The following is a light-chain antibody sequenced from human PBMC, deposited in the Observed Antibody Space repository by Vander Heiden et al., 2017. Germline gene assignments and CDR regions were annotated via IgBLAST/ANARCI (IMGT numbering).Light chain of an antibody. V-gene: IGLV2-18*02. Sequence: SALTQPPSVSGSPGQSVTISCTGTSRDVGSYNRVSWYQQPPGTAPKLLIYEVSNRPSGVPDRFSGSKSGNTASLTISGLQAEDEADYYCSSYTTSSTWVFGGGTKLTVL. CDR3: SSYTTSSTWV. CDR1: SRDVGSYNR. CDR2: EVS. J-gene: IGLJ2*01.